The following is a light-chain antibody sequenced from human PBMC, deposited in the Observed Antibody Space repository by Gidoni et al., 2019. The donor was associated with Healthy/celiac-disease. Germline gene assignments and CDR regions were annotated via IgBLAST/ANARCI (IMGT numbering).Light chain of an antibody. CDR3: MQPLQTFMCT. Sequence: DIVMTQSPLSLPVTPGEPASISCRSSQSLLHSTGYNYLDCYLQKPGQSPQLLMYLGSNRAPGVLDMFIGSGSCTENTPKISSVEDEDVVIYYSMQPLQTFMCTFXQXTKLEIK. J-gene: IGKJ2*02. V-gene: IGKV2-28*01. CDR2: LGS. CDR1: QSLLHSTGYNY.